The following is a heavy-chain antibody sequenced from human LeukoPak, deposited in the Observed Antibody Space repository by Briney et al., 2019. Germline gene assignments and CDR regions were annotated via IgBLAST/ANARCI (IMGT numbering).Heavy chain of an antibody. CDR1: GYTFTSYG. V-gene: IGHV1-18*01. CDR2: ISAYNGNT. Sequence: GASVKVSCKASGYTFTSYGISWVRQAPGQGLEWMGWISAYNGNTNYAQKLQGRVTMTTDTSTSTAYMELRSLRSDDTAVYYCAKEGTVTTFVWVDVWGQGTTVTVSS. J-gene: IGHJ6*02. D-gene: IGHD4-17*01. CDR3: AKEGTVTTFVWVDV.